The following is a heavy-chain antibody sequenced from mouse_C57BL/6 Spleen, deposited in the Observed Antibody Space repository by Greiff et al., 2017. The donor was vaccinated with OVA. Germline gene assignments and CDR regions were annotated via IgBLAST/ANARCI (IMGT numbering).Heavy chain of an antibody. Sequence: QVQLKQPGAELVKPGASVKVSCKASGYTFTSYWMHWVKQRPGQGLEWIGRIHPSDSDTNYNQKFKGKATLTVDKSSSTAYMQLSSLTSEDSAVYYCAMEDYSNPFDYWGQGTTLTVSS. CDR2: IHPSDSDT. J-gene: IGHJ2*01. D-gene: IGHD2-5*01. CDR3: AMEDYSNPFDY. CDR1: GYTFTSYW. V-gene: IGHV1-74*01.